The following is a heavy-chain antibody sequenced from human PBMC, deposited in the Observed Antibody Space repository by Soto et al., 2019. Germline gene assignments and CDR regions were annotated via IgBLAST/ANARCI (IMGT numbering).Heavy chain of an antibody. Sequence: QVQLVESGGGVVQPGRSLRLSCAASGFTLSSYAMHWVRQAPGKGLEWVAVVSCAGTSTYYADSVRGRFTISRDNSKDTVYLQLNSPRTEDTVVYHCARDPGHDGNEYYTFDCWGQGTVVTVSS. CDR3: ARDPGHDGNEYYTFDC. V-gene: IGHV3-30-3*01. J-gene: IGHJ4*02. D-gene: IGHD3-3*01. CDR2: VSCAGTST. CDR1: GFTLSSYA.